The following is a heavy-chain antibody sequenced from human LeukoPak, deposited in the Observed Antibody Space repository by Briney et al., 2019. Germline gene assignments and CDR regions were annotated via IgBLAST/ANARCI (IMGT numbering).Heavy chain of an antibody. J-gene: IGHJ4*02. Sequence: GGSLRLSCAASGFTFSSYGMHWVRQAPGKGLEWVSYISGSGSTIYYADSVKGRFTISRDNANNLLYLQMNSLRAEDTAIYYCAREKWLRLGGYFDYWGQGTLVTVSS. CDR2: ISGSGSTI. CDR3: AREKWLRLGGYFDY. V-gene: IGHV3-48*04. D-gene: IGHD5-12*01. CDR1: GFTFSSYG.